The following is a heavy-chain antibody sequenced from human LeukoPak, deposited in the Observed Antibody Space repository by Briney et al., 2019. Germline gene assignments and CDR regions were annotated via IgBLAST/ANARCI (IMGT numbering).Heavy chain of an antibody. CDR2: ISSSSSYI. J-gene: IGHJ4*02. D-gene: IGHD1-26*01. CDR3: ATSDSYQSGSYSY. Sequence: GGSLRLSCAASGFTFSSYSMNWVRQAPGKGLEWVSSISSSSSYIYYADSVKGRFTISRDNAKNSLYLQMSSLRAEDTAVYYCATSDSYQSGSYSYWGQGTLVTVSS. V-gene: IGHV3-21*01. CDR1: GFTFSSYS.